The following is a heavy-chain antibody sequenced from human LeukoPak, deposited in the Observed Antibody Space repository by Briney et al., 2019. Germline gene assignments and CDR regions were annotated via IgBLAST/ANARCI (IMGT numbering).Heavy chain of an antibody. CDR1: GFTFSNAW. V-gene: IGHV3-15*01. Sequence: GGSLRLSCAASGFTFSNAWMSWVRQAPGKGLEWVGRIKSKTDGGTTDYAAPVKGRFTISRDDSKNTLYLQMNSLKTEDTAVYYCTTDLISSFRTYSGYPYAFDIWGQGTMVTVSS. J-gene: IGHJ3*02. CDR2: IKSKTDGGTT. CDR3: TTDLISSFRTYSGYPYAFDI. D-gene: IGHD5-12*01.